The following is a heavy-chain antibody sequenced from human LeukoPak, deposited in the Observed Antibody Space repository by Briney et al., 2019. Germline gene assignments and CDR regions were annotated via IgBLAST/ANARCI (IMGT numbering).Heavy chain of an antibody. CDR1: GGSISSGGYY. CDR2: IYYSGST. D-gene: IGHD3-16*01. V-gene: IGHV4-61*08. J-gene: IGHJ4*02. Sequence: SQTLSLTCTVSGGSISSGGYYWSWIRQPPGKGLEWIGYIYYSGSTNYNPSLKSRGTISIDTSKNQFSLKLSSVTAADTAIYYCARDLDYFDYWGQGTLVTVSS. CDR3: ARDLDYFDY.